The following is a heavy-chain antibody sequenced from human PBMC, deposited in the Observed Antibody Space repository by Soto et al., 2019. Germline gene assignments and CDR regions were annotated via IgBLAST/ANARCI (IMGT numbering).Heavy chain of an antibody. Sequence: GGSLRLSCVCSVFIFSNNGMHWVRQTPGKGLEWVAFMSYDGSDTFYADSVKGRFTISRDNSKNTLFLHMSNLRAEDTAMYYCTIVRVADSALDHWGQGTLVTVSS. V-gene: IGHV3-30*02. D-gene: IGHD3-10*02. J-gene: IGHJ4*02. CDR3: TIVRVADSALDH. CDR1: VFIFSNNG. CDR2: MSYDGSDT.